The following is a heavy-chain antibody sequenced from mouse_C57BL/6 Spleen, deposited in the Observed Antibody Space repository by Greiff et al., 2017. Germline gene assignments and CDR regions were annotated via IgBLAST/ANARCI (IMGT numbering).Heavy chain of an antibody. CDR2: IWSGGST. D-gene: IGHD4-1*01. V-gene: IGHV2-2*01. CDR3: ARKTGYAMDD. J-gene: IGHJ4*01. Sequence: QVQLQQSGPGLVQPSQSLSITCTVSGFSLTSYGVHWVRQSPGKGLEWLGVIWSGGSTDYNAAFISSLSISKDNSKSQVFVKMNSLQADDTAIYYCARKTGYAMDDWGQGTSGTVSS. CDR1: GFSLTSYG.